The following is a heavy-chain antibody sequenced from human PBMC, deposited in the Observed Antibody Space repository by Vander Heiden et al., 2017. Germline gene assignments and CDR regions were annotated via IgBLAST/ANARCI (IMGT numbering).Heavy chain of an antibody. D-gene: IGHD2-15*01. J-gene: IGHJ4*02. CDR3: AKDVKGRGYCSGGSCYEDY. CDR2: ISGSGGST. V-gene: IGHV3-23*01. Sequence: EVQLLESGGGLVQPGGSLRLSCAASGFTFSSYAMSWVRQAPGKGLGLVSAISGSGGSTYYADSVKGRFTISRDNSKNTLYLQMNSLRAEDTAVYYCAKDVKGRGYCSGGSCYEDYWGQGTLVTVSS. CDR1: GFTFSSYA.